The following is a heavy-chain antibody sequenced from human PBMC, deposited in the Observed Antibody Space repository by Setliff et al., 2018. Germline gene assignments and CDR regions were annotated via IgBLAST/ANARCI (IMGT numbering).Heavy chain of an antibody. Sequence: ASVKVSCKASGYTFTSYGISWVRQAPGQGLEWMGWISAYDGNTNYAQKLQGRVTMTTDTSTSTAYMELRSLRSDDTAVYYCARDTRMIAAAGTFGYYYYYMDVWGKGTTVTVSS. CDR2: ISAYDGNT. J-gene: IGHJ6*03. V-gene: IGHV1-18*01. CDR1: GYTFTSYG. D-gene: IGHD6-13*01. CDR3: ARDTRMIAAAGTFGYYYYYMDV.